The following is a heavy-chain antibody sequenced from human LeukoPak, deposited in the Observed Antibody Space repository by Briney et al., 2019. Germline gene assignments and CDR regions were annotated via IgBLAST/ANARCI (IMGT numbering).Heavy chain of an antibody. Sequence: GASVKVSCKASGGTFSSYAISWVRQAPGQGLEWMGGIIPIFGTANYAQKFQGRVTITADESTSTAYMELSSLRSEDTAVYYCARAKSLGDFWSGYSEYWGQETLVTVSS. CDR1: GGTFSSYA. CDR2: IIPIFGTA. J-gene: IGHJ4*02. CDR3: ARAKSLGDFWSGYSEY. V-gene: IGHV1-69*13. D-gene: IGHD3-3*01.